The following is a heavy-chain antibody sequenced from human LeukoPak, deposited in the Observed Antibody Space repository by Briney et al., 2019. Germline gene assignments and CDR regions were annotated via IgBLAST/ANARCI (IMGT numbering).Heavy chain of an antibody. J-gene: IGHJ5*02. CDR1: GYSFTNYD. Sequence: ASVKVSCKASGYSFTNYDINWVRQATGQGLEWMGWMHPHSGNTGYAQNFQGRVTMTRNTSITTAYMELSSPRSEDTAVYYCARVLDRTKFDPLRQGTLVTVSS. CDR3: ARVLDRTKFDP. D-gene: IGHD1-1*01. V-gene: IGHV1-8*01. CDR2: MHPHSGNT.